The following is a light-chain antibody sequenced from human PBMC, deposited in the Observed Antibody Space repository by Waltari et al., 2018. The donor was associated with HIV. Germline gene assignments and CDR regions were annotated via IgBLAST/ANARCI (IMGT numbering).Light chain of an antibody. CDR2: RNN. Sequence: QSVLTQPPSASVTPGQGVTISCVGDSSNIGSNYVYWYQQLPGTAPKVLIYRNNQRPSGVPDRFSGSKSGASASRTISGLRSADEAVYFCATRDGSLKVFGGGTKLTVL. CDR1: SSNIGSNY. CDR3: ATRDGSLKV. J-gene: IGLJ3*02. V-gene: IGLV1-47*01.